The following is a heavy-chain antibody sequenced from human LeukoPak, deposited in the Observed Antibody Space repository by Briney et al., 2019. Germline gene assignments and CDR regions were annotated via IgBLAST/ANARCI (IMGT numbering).Heavy chain of an antibody. D-gene: IGHD6-13*01. V-gene: IGHV4-38-2*01. CDR3: ARAAAADPKNWFDP. J-gene: IGHJ5*02. CDR2: IHHSGTT. Sequence: SETLSLTCAVSGYSINSGHYWGWIRQPPGKGLEGIGSIHHSGTTYYNPSLKSRVTISGDTSKNQFSLKLTSVTATDTAVYYCARAAAADPKNWFDPWGQGTLVTVSS. CDR1: GYSINSGHY.